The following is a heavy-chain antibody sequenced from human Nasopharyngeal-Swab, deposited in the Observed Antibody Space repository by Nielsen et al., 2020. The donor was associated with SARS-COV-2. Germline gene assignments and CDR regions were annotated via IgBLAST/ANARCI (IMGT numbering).Heavy chain of an antibody. J-gene: IGHJ6*02. D-gene: IGHD5-18*01. CDR3: ARLVTIYYYYGMDV. CDR1: GGSFSGYY. CDR2: INHSGST. Sequence: SETLSLTCAVYGGSFSGYYWSWIRQPPGKGLEWIGEINHSGSTNYNPTLKSRVTISVDTSKNQFSLKLSSVTAADTAVYYCARLVTIYYYYGMDVWGQGTTVTVS. V-gene: IGHV4-34*01.